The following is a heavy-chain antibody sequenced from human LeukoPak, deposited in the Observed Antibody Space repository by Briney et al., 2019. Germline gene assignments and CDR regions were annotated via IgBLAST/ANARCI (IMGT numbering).Heavy chain of an antibody. CDR1: GGSFSGYS. V-gene: IGHV4-34*01. D-gene: IGHD3-10*01. J-gene: IGHJ4*02. Sequence: SETLSLTCAVYGGSFSGYSWNWIRQPPVKGLEWIGEINHNGGTNYNPSLKSRVTISVDTSKKQFSLKLSSVTAADTAVYYCARGVDYYGVWGQGTLVTVSS. CDR2: INHNGGT. CDR3: ARGVDYYGV.